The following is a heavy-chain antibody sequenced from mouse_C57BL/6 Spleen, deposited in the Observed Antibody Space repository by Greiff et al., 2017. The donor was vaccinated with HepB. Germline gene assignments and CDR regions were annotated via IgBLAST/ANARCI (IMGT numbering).Heavy chain of an antibody. Sequence: EVKLEESGAELVRPGASVKLSCTASGFNIKDYYMHWVKQRPEQGLEWIGRIDPEDGDTEYAPKFQGKATMTADTSSNTAYLQLSSLTSEDTAVYYCTHYGSSYGYFDYWGQGTTLTVSS. D-gene: IGHD1-1*01. J-gene: IGHJ2*01. CDR2: IDPEDGDT. CDR1: GFNIKDYY. CDR3: THYGSSYGYFDY. V-gene: IGHV14-1*01.